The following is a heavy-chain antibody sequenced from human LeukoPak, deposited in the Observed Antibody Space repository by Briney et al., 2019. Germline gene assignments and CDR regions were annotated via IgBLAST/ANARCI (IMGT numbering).Heavy chain of an antibody. CDR1: GGTFSSYA. Sequence: SVKVSCKASGGTFSSYAISWVRQAPGQGLEWMGGVIPIFGTANYAQKFQGRVTITADESTSTAYMELSSLRSEDTAVYYCARELDSLLWFGEFYYYGMDVWGQGTTVTVSS. V-gene: IGHV1-69*01. D-gene: IGHD3-10*01. CDR3: ARELDSLLWFGEFYYYGMDV. J-gene: IGHJ6*02. CDR2: VIPIFGTA.